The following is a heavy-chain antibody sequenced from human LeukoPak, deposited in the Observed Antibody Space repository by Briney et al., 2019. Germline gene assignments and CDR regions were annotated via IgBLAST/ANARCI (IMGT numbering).Heavy chain of an antibody. CDR2: INHSGST. D-gene: IGHD5-12*01. J-gene: IGHJ4*02. V-gene: IGHV4-34*01. CDR3: ARKTRWLRFGDLDY. CDR1: GGSFSGYY. Sequence: PSETLSLTCAVYGGSFSGYYWSWIRQPPGKGLEWIGEINHSGSTNYNPSLKSRVTISVDTSKNQFSLKLSSVTAVDTAVYYCARKTRWLRFGDLDYWGQGTLVTVSS.